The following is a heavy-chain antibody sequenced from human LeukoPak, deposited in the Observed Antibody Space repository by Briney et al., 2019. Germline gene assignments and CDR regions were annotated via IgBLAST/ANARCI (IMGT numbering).Heavy chain of an antibody. CDR3: AREQWQVRGWFDP. J-gene: IGHJ5*02. Sequence: SETLSLTCTVSGGSISSYYWSWIRQPPGKGLEWIGYIYYSGSTNYNPSLKSRVTISVDTSKNQFSLKLSSVSAAATAVYYCAREQWQVRGWFDPWGQGTLVTVSS. V-gene: IGHV4-59*01. CDR2: IYYSGST. D-gene: IGHD6-19*01. CDR1: GGSISSYY.